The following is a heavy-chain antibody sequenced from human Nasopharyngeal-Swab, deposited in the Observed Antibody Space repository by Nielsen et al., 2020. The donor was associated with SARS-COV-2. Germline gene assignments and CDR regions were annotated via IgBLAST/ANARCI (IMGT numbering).Heavy chain of an antibody. V-gene: IGHV1-2*06. CDR1: GYTFTGYY. J-gene: IGHJ6*02. D-gene: IGHD2-2*01. CDR3: AKTPTHYQLLHYGIDV. Sequence: ASVKVSCKASGYTFTGYYIHWVRQAPGQGLEWMGRINPNSGGTNYAQKFQGRVTMTRDTSITTAYMELSRLRSDDTAVYYCAKTPTHYQLLHYGIDVWGQGTTVTVSS. CDR2: INPNSGGT.